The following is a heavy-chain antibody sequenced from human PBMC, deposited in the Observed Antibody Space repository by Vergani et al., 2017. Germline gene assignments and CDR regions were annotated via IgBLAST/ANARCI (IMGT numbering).Heavy chain of an antibody. CDR3: AKDGTGEVVPAAMAAFDI. J-gene: IGHJ3*02. V-gene: IGHV3-23*04. D-gene: IGHD2-2*01. CDR1: GFTFSSYW. CDR2: ISGSGGST. Sequence: EVQLVESGGGLVQPGGSLRLSCAASGFTFSSYWMHWVRQAPGKGLVWVSAISGSGGSTYYADSVKGRFTISRDNSKNTLYLQMNSLRAEDTAVYYCAKDGTGEVVPAAMAAFDIWGQGTMVTVSS.